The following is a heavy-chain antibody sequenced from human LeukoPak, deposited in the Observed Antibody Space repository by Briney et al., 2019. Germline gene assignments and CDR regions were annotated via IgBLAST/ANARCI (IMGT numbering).Heavy chain of an antibody. Sequence: GGSLRLSCAASGFTFSSYAMHWVRQAPGKGLEWVAVISYDGSNKYYADSVKGRFTISRDNSKNTLYLQMNSLRAEDTAVYYCARDQGSGWYGQYYAFDIWGQGTMVTVSS. D-gene: IGHD6-19*01. V-gene: IGHV3-30*04. J-gene: IGHJ3*02. CDR3: ARDQGSGWYGQYYAFDI. CDR1: GFTFSSYA. CDR2: ISYDGSNK.